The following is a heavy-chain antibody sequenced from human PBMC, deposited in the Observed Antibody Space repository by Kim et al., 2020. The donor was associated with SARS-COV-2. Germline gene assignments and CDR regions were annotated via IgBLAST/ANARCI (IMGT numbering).Heavy chain of an antibody. CDR1: GGSISSYY. Sequence: SETLSLTCTVSGGSISSYYWSWIRQPPGKGLEWIGYIYYSGSTNYNPSLKSRVTISVDTSKNQFSLKLSSVTAADTAVYYCAGGGTAMVSPFGYWGQGTLVTVSS. CDR2: IYYSGST. D-gene: IGHD5-18*01. CDR3: AGGGTAMVSPFGY. V-gene: IGHV4-59*13. J-gene: IGHJ4*02.